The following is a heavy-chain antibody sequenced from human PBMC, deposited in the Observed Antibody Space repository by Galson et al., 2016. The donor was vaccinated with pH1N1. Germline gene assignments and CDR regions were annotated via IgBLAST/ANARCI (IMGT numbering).Heavy chain of an antibody. Sequence: CTVSGGSISSRYWSWIRQPAGKGLEWIGRVYTSGRTDSNPSLKSRVTMSMDTSNSQFSMILNSVTAADTAVYYCARGWNLDAFDIWGQGTMVTVSS. CDR2: VYTSGRT. J-gene: IGHJ3*02. CDR1: GGSISSRY. D-gene: IGHD1-1*01. V-gene: IGHV4-4*07. CDR3: ARGWNLDAFDI.